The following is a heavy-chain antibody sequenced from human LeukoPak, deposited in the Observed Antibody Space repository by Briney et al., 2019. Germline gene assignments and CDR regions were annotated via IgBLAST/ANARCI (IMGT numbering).Heavy chain of an antibody. D-gene: IGHD4-17*01. CDR2: IYYSGST. J-gene: IGHJ3*01. CDR3: ARTYGDYDDAFDV. CDR1: GGSISSSTYY. Sequence: PSETLSLTCTVSGGSISSSTYYWGWIRQPPGRGREWIVSIYYSGSTYNIPSLKSRVTIFVDTSKNHFSLKLSSVTATDTAVYYCARTYGDYDDAFDVWGQGTMVTVSA. V-gene: IGHV4-39*02.